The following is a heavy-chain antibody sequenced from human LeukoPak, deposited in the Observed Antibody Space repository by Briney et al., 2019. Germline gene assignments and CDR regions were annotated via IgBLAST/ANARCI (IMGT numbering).Heavy chain of an antibody. V-gene: IGHV4-31*03. J-gene: IGHJ5*02. D-gene: IGHD2-21*02. CDR1: GGSISSGGYY. CDR2: IYYSGST. Sequence: SQTLSLTCTVSGGSISSGGYYWSWIRQHPGKGLEWIGYIYYSGSTKYNPSLKSRVTISLDRSKNQFSLKLRSVTAADTAVYYCARLQVHCGGDRYTRWFDPWGQGTLVTVSS. CDR3: ARLQVHCGGDRYTRWFDP.